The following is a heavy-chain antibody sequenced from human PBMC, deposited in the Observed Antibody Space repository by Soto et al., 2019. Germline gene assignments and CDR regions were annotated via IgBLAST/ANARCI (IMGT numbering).Heavy chain of an antibody. V-gene: IGHV4-39*01. D-gene: IGHD2-15*01. J-gene: IGHJ6*02. CDR2: IYYSGST. CDR1: GGSISSSSYY. Sequence: SETLSLTCTASGGSISSSSYYWGWIRQPPGKGLEWIGSIYYSGSTYYNPSLKSRVTISVDTSKNQFSLKLSSVTAADTAVYYCARHGDYCSGGSCYPVYYGMDVWGQG. CDR3: ARHGDYCSGGSCYPVYYGMDV.